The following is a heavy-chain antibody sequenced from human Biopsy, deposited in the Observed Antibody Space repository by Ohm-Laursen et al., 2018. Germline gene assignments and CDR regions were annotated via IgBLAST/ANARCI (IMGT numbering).Heavy chain of an antibody. CDR1: GGLISSYY. Sequence: PSQTLSLTCTVSGGLISSYYWNWIRQSQGKGLEWIGNIYNSGSTNYNPSLKSRVTISEDTSKIQFSLEMSSVTAADTAVYYCARVGMGATSIYYFDSWGQGTLVTVSS. V-gene: IGHV4-59*01. J-gene: IGHJ4*02. CDR3: ARVGMGATSIYYFDS. CDR2: IYNSGST. D-gene: IGHD1-26*01.